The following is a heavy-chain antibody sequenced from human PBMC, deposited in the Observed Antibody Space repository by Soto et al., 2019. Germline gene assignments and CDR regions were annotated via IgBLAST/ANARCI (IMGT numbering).Heavy chain of an antibody. Sequence: SVKVSCKASGGTFSSYAISWVRQAPGQGLEWMGGIIPIFGTANYAQKFQGRVTITADESTSTAYMELSSLRSEDTAVYYCAREKAMAVAGTHNWFDPWGQGTLVTVSS. CDR1: GGTFSSYA. CDR3: AREKAMAVAGTHNWFDP. CDR2: IIPIFGTA. V-gene: IGHV1-69*13. J-gene: IGHJ5*02. D-gene: IGHD6-19*01.